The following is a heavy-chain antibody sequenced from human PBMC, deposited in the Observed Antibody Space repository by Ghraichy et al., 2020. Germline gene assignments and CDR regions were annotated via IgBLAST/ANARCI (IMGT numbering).Heavy chain of an antibody. CDR3: ARAVPRPDYGDYPALYYYYMDV. V-gene: IGHV1-69*06. D-gene: IGHD4-17*01. CDR1: GGTFSSYA. CDR2: IIPIFGTA. J-gene: IGHJ6*03. Sequence: SVKVSCKASGGTFSSYAISWVRQAPGQGLEWMGGIIPIFGTANYAQKFQGRVTITADKSTSTAYMELSSLRSEDTAVYYCARAVPRPDYGDYPALYYYYMDVWGKGTTVTVSS.